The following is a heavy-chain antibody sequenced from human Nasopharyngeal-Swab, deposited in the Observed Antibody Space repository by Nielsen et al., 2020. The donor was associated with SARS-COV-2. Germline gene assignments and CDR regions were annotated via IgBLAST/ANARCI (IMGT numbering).Heavy chain of an antibody. J-gene: IGHJ4*02. D-gene: IGHD4-17*01. CDR1: GFTFSAFG. CDR2: IAHDASNE. CDR3: ARDAPAHYGAFY. V-gene: IGHV3-30*03. Sequence: GESLKTSCAALGFTFSAFGMHWVGQAPGKGLEWVAFIAHDASNEYYGDSVKGRFSISRDSSKNTLYLQMASLRGEDTAVYYCARDAPAHYGAFYWGRGTLVTVSS.